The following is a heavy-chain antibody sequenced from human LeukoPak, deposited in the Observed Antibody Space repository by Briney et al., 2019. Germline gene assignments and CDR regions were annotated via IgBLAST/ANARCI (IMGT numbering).Heavy chain of an antibody. Sequence: GGSLRLSCAASGFTFSSYAMSWVRQAPGKGLEWVSGISGSGGSTYYADSVQGRFTISRDNSKNTLYLQTNSLRAEDTAVYYCATGYYFDFWGQGTLVTVSS. CDR3: ATGYYFDF. CDR2: ISGSGGST. V-gene: IGHV3-23*01. J-gene: IGHJ4*02. CDR1: GFTFSSYA.